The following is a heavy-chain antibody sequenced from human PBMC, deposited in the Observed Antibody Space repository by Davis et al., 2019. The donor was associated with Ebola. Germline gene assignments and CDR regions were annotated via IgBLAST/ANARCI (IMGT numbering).Heavy chain of an antibody. CDR3: ARDKKYSSYYYYYGMDV. CDR2: ISAYNGNT. J-gene: IGHJ6*04. CDR1: GYSFTTYG. D-gene: IGHD6-6*01. Sequence: ASVKVSFKASGYSFTTYGMNWVRQAPGQGLEWMGWISAYNGNTNYAQKLQGRVTMTTDTSTSTAYMELRSLRSDDTAVYYCARDKKYSSYYYYYGMDVWGKGTTVTVSS. V-gene: IGHV1-18*01.